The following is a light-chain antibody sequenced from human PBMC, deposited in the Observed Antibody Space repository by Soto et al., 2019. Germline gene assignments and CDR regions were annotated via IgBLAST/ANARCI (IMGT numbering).Light chain of an antibody. CDR1: QSISSW. CDR2: KAS. V-gene: IGKV1-5*03. CDR3: QQYNSYPAT. J-gene: IGKJ1*01. Sequence: DIQMTQSHSTLSASVGDRVTITCRASQSISSWLAWYQQKPGKAPKLLIYKASSLESGVPSRFSGSGSGTEFTLTISSLQPDDFATYYCQQYNSYPATFGQGTKV.